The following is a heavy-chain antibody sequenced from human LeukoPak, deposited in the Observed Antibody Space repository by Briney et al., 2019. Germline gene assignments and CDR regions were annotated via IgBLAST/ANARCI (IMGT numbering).Heavy chain of an antibody. V-gene: IGHV3-21*01. CDR3: ARKRTVTTAQGAFDF. CDR1: GFTFSDYY. Sequence: GGSLRLSCAASGFTFSDYYMSWVRQAPGKGLEWVSSISSSSSYIYYADSVKGRFTISRDNAKNSLYLQMNSLRAEDTAVYYCARKRTVTTAQGAFDFWGQGTMVTVSS. D-gene: IGHD4-17*01. J-gene: IGHJ3*01. CDR2: ISSSSSYI.